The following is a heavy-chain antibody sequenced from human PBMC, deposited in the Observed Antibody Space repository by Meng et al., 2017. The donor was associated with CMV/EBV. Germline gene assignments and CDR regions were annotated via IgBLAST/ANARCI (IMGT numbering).Heavy chain of an antibody. CDR1: FSNAG. J-gene: IGHJ2*01. Sequence: FSNAGMSWVRQAPGKGLEWVGRIKSKTDGGTTDYAAPVKGRFTISRDDSKNTLYLQMNSLKTEDTAVYYCTTGYCSSTSCRRWYFDLWGRGTLVTVSS. V-gene: IGHV3-15*01. D-gene: IGHD2-2*01. CDR2: IKSKTDGGTT. CDR3: TTGYCSSTSCRRWYFDL.